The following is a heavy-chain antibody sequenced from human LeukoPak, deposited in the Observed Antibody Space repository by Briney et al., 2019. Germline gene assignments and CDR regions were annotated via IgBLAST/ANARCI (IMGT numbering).Heavy chain of an antibody. J-gene: IGHJ4*02. CDR1: GGSISSSSYY. V-gene: IGHV4-39*07. D-gene: IGHD6-6*01. CDR2: INHSGST. Sequence: SETLSLTCTVSGGSISSSSYYWGWIRQPPGKGLEWIGEINHSGSTNYNPSLKSRVTTSVDTSKNQFSLKLSSVTAADTAVYYCARVSIAARETFDYWGQGTLVTVSS. CDR3: ARVSIAARETFDY.